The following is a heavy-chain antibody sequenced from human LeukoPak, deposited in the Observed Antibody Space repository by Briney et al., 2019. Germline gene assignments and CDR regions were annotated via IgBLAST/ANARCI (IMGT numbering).Heavy chain of an antibody. V-gene: IGHV3-30*18. J-gene: IGHJ6*02. Sequence: GRSLRLSCAASGFTFSSYAMHWVRQAPGKGLEWVAVMSYDGGHKYYADSVKGRFTISRDNSKNTLYLQMHSLRAEDTAVYYCAKGQLVDYGMDVWGQGTTVTVSS. CDR1: GFTFSSYA. CDR2: MSYDGGHK. CDR3: AKGQLVDYGMDV. D-gene: IGHD2-15*01.